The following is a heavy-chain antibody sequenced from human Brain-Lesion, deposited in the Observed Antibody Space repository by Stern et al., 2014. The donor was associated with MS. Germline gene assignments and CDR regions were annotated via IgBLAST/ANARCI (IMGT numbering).Heavy chain of an antibody. D-gene: IGHD2-15*01. CDR2: ISYSGNT. V-gene: IGHV4-39*02. J-gene: IGHJ5*02. CDR1: GGSVSSTSYA. CDR3: AGEEDIRYCSGGSCTGNWFDP. Sequence: VQLVESGPGLVKPSETLSLTCTVAGGSVSSTSYAWAWIRQPPGKGLEWIGTISYSGNTYYSPSLKSLLTISLATSKNHFSLQLRSVTAADTAVYYCAGEEDIRYCSGGSCTGNWFDPWGQGTLVTVSS.